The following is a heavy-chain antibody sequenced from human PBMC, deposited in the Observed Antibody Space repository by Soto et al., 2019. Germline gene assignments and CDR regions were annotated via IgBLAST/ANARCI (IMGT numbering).Heavy chain of an antibody. CDR2: ISGGGYSA. Sequence: PGGSLRLSCGGSGFIFSSNAMSWVRQAPGNGLEWVSSISGGGYSADYADSVKGRFTVSRHNSKSTLYLQMNSLRAEDTAVYYCARRHYSRSGHFAPAKWGQPSLVTVS. CDR3: ARRHYSRSGHFAPAK. V-gene: IGHV3-23*01. CDR1: GFIFSSNA. D-gene: IGHD3-10*01. J-gene: IGHJ4*03.